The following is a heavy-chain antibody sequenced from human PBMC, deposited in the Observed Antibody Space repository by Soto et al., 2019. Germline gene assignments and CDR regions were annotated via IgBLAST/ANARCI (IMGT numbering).Heavy chain of an antibody. CDR3: ASKRVELSSGYYLLEY. J-gene: IGHJ4*02. Sequence: QVQLQESGPGLVKPSGTLSLTCAVSGGSISSSNWWSWVRQPPGKGLDWIGEIYHSGSTNYNPSLKGRVTISVDKSKNQFSLKLSSVTAADTAVYYCASKRVELSSGYYLLEYWGQGTLVTVSS. CDR2: IYHSGST. V-gene: IGHV4-4*02. D-gene: IGHD3-22*01. CDR1: GGSISSSNW.